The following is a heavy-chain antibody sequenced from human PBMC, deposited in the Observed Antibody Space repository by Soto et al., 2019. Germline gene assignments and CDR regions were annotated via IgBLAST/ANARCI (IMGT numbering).Heavy chain of an antibody. J-gene: IGHJ6*03. CDR1: GFTFSSYA. CDR2: ISGSGGST. V-gene: IGHV3-23*01. Sequence: GGSLRLSCAASGFTFSSYAMSWVRQAPGKGLEWVSAISGSGGSTYYADSVKGRFTISRDNSKNTLYLQMNSLRAEDTAVYYCAKDGYGDIVAPPEGYYYYMDVWGKGTTVTVSS. D-gene: IGHD5-12*01. CDR3: AKDGYGDIVAPPEGYYYYMDV.